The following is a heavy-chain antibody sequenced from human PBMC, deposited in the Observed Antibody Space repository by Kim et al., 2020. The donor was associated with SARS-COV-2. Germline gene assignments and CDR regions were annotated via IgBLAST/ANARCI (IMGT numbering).Heavy chain of an antibody. CDR1: GGSISSYY. J-gene: IGHJ4*02. CDR2: IYYSGST. Sequence: SETLSLTCTVSGGSISSYYWSWIRQPPGKGLEWIGYIYYSGSTNYNPSLKSRVTISVDTSKNQFSLKLSSVTAADTAVYYSASGRYYDSSGWRPFDYWGQGTLVTVSS. CDR3: ASGRYYDSSGWRPFDY. V-gene: IGHV4-59*01. D-gene: IGHD3-22*01.